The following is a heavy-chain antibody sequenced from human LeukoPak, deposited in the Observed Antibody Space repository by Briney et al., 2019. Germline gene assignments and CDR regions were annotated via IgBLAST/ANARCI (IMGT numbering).Heavy chain of an antibody. CDR3: ARGHVAGSDRHWDY. CDR2: INSDGSEI. J-gene: IGHJ4*02. D-gene: IGHD6-19*01. Sequence: PGGSLRLSCAASGFTFSSHWMHWVRQVPGKGLVWVSRINSDGSEINYADFVKGRFTISRDNAKNTLYLQMNSLRAEDTAVYFCARGHVAGSDRHWDYWGQGTLVTVSS. V-gene: IGHV3-74*01. CDR1: GFTFSSHW.